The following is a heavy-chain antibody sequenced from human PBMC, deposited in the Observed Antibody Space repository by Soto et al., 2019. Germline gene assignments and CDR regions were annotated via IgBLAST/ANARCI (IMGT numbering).Heavy chain of an antibody. J-gene: IGHJ6*02. V-gene: IGHV3-73*01. Sequence: GGSLRLSCAASGFTFSGSAMHWVRQASGKGLEWVGRIRSKANSYATAYAASVKGRFTISGDDSKNTAYLQMNSLKTEDTAVYYCTRHEGIPARYGMDVWGQGTTVTVSS. CDR1: GFTFSGSA. CDR2: IRSKANSYAT. CDR3: TRHEGIPARYGMDV. D-gene: IGHD6-6*01.